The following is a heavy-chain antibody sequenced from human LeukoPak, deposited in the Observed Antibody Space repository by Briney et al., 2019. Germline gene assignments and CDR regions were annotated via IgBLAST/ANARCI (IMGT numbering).Heavy chain of an antibody. J-gene: IGHJ5*02. CDR1: GDSISSNNYY. D-gene: IGHD6-19*01. CDR2: IYYSGST. Sequence: SETLSLTCTVSGDSISSNNYYWAWVRQPPGKGLEWIGSIYYSGSTYYNPSLKSRVTISVDTSKNQFSLKLSSVTAADTAVYYCARRSSSGWINWFDPWGQGTLVTVSS. CDR3: ARRSSSGWINWFDP. V-gene: IGHV4-39*01.